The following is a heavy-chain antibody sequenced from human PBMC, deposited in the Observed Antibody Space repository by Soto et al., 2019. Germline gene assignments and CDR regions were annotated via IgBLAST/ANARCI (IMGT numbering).Heavy chain of an antibody. CDR1: GYTFTGYY. D-gene: IGHD3-22*01. V-gene: IGHV1-2*02. Sequence: RASVKVSCKASGYTFTGYYMQWVRQAPGQGLEWMGWINANRGVTNYAQKFQGRVTMTRDTSTSTVYMELSSLRSEDTAVYYCARIKGSSGSPGLDPWGQGTLVTVSS. CDR3: ARIKGSSGSPGLDP. J-gene: IGHJ5*02. CDR2: INANRGVT.